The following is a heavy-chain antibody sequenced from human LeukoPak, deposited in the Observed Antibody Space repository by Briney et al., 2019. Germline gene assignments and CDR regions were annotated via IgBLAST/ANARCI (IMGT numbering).Heavy chain of an antibody. V-gene: IGHV3-30*18. CDR3: AKDPASSWLATPLDY. D-gene: IGHD6-13*01. J-gene: IGHJ4*02. CDR1: GFTFSSYG. Sequence: GGSLRLSCAASGFTFSSYGMHWVRQAPGKGLEWVAVISYDGSNKYYADSVKGRFTISRDNSKNTLYLQMNSLRAEDTAVYYCAKDPASSWLATPLDYWGQGTLVTVSS. CDR2: ISYDGSNK.